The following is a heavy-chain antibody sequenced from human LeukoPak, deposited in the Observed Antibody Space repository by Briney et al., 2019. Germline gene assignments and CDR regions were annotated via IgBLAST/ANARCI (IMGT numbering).Heavy chain of an antibody. CDR3: AKVTTLGLFDY. CDR1: GFTFSSYA. CDR2: ISYDGSNK. Sequence: PGGSLRLSCAASGFTFSSYAMHWVRQAPGKGLEWVAVISYDGSNKYYADSVKGRFTISRDNSKNTLYLQMNSLRAEDTAVYSCAKVTTLGLFDYWGQGTLVTVSS. J-gene: IGHJ4*02. V-gene: IGHV3-30-3*01. D-gene: IGHD7-27*01.